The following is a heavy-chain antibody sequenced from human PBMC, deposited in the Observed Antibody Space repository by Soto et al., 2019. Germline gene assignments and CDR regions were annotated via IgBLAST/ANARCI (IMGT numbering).Heavy chain of an antibody. Sequence: SETLSLSCTVSGGSISSYYWSWIRQPPGKGLEWIGEIYHSGSTNYNPSLKSRVTISVDKSKNQFSLKLSSVTAADTAVYYCARMFRGWFDPWGQGTLVTVSS. CDR2: IYHSGST. CDR3: ARMFRGWFDP. D-gene: IGHD3-10*02. CDR1: GGSISSYY. V-gene: IGHV4-59*12. J-gene: IGHJ5*02.